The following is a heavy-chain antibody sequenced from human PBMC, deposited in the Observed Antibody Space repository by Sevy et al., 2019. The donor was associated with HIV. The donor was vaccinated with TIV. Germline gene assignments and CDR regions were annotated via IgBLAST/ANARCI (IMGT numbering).Heavy chain of an antibody. CDR1: GSSISSGYY. Sequence: SETLSLTCTVSGSSISSGYYWGWIRQSPGKGLEWIGNMYHSGTTYYKSSLKSRVTISLDTSKNQFSLNLSSVTAADTAVYYCVPGRCTGYECWFDPWGQGTPVTVSS. V-gene: IGHV4-38-2*02. CDR3: VPGRCTGYECWFDP. CDR2: MYHSGTT. J-gene: IGHJ5*02. D-gene: IGHD5-12*01.